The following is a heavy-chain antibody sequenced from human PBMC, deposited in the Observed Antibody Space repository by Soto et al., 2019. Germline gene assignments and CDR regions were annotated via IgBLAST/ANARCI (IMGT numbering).Heavy chain of an antibody. J-gene: IGHJ4*02. V-gene: IGHV3-30*18. CDR3: AKESFKRSYGYVCFDY. CDR2: ISYDGSNK. Sequence: PGGSLRLSCAASGFTFSSYGMHWVRQAPGKGLEWVAVISYDGSNKYYADSVKGRFTISRDNSKNTLYLQMNSLRAEDTAVYYCAKESFKRSYGYVCFDYWGQGTRVTVSS. D-gene: IGHD5-18*01. CDR1: GFTFSSYG.